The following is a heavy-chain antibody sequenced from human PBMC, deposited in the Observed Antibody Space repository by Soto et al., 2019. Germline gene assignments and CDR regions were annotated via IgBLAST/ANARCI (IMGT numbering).Heavy chain of an antibody. CDR3: ARDQTIFGVVIIPSYGMDV. V-gene: IGHV3-21*01. Sequence: GWSLRLSCAASGFTFNSYSMNWFRQAPGKRLEWVSSISSSSSYIYYADSVKGRFTISRDNAKNSLYLQMNSLRAEDTAVYYCARDQTIFGVVIIPSYGMDVWGQGTTVTVSS. J-gene: IGHJ6*02. D-gene: IGHD3-3*01. CDR2: ISSSSSYI. CDR1: GFTFNSYS.